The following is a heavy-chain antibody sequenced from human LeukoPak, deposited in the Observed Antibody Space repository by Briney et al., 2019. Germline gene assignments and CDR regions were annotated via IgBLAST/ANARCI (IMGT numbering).Heavy chain of an antibody. D-gene: IGHD6-19*01. CDR2: ISSSGSTI. Sequence: GGSLRLSCAASGFTFGDYYMSWIRQAQGKGLEWVSYISSSGSTIYYADSVKGRFTISRDNAKNSLYLQMNSLRAEDTAVYYCARALSFIAVAVYYFDYWGQGTLVTVSS. V-gene: IGHV3-11*01. CDR1: GFTFGDYY. CDR3: ARALSFIAVAVYYFDY. J-gene: IGHJ4*02.